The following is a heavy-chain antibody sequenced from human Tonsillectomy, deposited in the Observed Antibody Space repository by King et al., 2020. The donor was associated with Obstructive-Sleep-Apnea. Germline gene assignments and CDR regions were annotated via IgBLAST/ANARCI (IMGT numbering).Heavy chain of an antibody. D-gene: IGHD3-16*02. V-gene: IGHV1-24*01. CDR3: ATIMIRFGGVIKPLWYFDL. J-gene: IGHJ2*01. CDR2: FDPEDGKT. Sequence: QVQLVPSGAEVKKPGALVRVSCKVSGYTLSELSMHWVRQAPGKGPEWMGGFDPEDGKTIYAQKFQGRVTMTEDTSTDTADMELSSLRSEDTAIYYCATIMIRFGGVIKPLWYFDLWGRGTLVTVSS. CDR1: GYTLSELS.